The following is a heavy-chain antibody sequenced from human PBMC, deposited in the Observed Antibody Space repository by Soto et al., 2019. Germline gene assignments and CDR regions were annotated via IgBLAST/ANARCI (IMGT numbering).Heavy chain of an antibody. D-gene: IGHD3-10*01. J-gene: IGHJ5*02. Sequence: PGGSLRLCCAASGFTFSSYAMSWVRQAPGKGLEWVSAISGSGGSTYYADSVKGRFTISRDNSKNTLYLQMNSLRAEDTAVYYCAKTGYYYGSGSFAPHNWFAPWGQGTLVTVSS. V-gene: IGHV3-23*01. CDR2: ISGSGGST. CDR1: GFTFSSYA. CDR3: AKTGYYYGSGSFAPHNWFAP.